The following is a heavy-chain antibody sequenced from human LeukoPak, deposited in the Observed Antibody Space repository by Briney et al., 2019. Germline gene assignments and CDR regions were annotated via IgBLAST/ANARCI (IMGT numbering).Heavy chain of an antibody. D-gene: IGHD3-22*01. V-gene: IGHV4-59*01. Sequence: SETLSLTCTVSGGSISSYYWSWIRQPPGKGLEWIGYIYYSGSTNYNPSLKSRVTISVDMSKNQFSLKLSSVTAADTAVYYCARVDYDSSGYYGDAFDIWGQGTMVTVSS. CDR1: GGSISSYY. CDR3: ARVDYDSSGYYGDAFDI. J-gene: IGHJ3*02. CDR2: IYYSGST.